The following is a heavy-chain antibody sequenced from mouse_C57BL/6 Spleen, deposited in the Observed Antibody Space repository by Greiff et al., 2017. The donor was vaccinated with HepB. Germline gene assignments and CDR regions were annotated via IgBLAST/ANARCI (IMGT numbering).Heavy chain of an antibody. D-gene: IGHD1-1*01. CDR1: GYAFSSSW. V-gene: IGHV1-82*01. CDR2: IYPGDGDT. CDR3: SREEAYYYGSSYYAMDY. J-gene: IGHJ4*01. Sequence: VQLQQSGPELVKPGASVKISCKASGYAFSSSWMNWVKQRPGKGLEWIGRIYPGDGDTNYNGKFKGKATLTADKSSSTAYMQLSSLTSEDSAVYFCSREEAYYYGSSYYAMDYWGQGTSVTVSS.